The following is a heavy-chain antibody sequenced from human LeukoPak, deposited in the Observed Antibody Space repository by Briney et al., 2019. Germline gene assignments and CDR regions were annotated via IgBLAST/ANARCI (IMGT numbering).Heavy chain of an antibody. Sequence: AGGSLRLSCAASGFTFSNAWMSWVRQAPGKGLEWVAVISYDGSNKYYADSVKGRFTISRDNSKNTLYLQMNSLRAEDTAVYYCARDSLRQWLGYYFDYWGQGTLVTVSS. CDR3: ARDSLRQWLGYYFDY. J-gene: IGHJ4*02. D-gene: IGHD6-19*01. CDR1: GFTFSNAW. CDR2: ISYDGSNK. V-gene: IGHV3-30-3*01.